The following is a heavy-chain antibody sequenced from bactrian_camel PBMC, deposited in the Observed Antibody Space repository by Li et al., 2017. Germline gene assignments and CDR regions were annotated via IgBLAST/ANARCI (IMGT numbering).Heavy chain of an antibody. CDR1: GHPWSPAC. D-gene: IGHD2*01. CDR2: ISSGEDNT. CDR3: AASATYCSGGYLLHHSAYVL. Sequence: HVQLVESGGGSVQAGGSLRLSCVASGHPWSPACMGWFREVPGKEREGVAAISSGEDNTYYADSVKGRFAISQDRAKRTVYLQMNSLEPTDTAMYYCAASATYCSGGYLLHHSAYVLWGRGTQVTVS. J-gene: IGHJ4*01. V-gene: IGHV3-3*01.